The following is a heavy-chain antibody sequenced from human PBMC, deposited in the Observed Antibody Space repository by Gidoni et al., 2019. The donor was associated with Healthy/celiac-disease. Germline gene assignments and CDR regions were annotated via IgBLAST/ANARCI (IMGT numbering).Heavy chain of an antibody. Sequence: EVQLVESGGGLVQPGGSLRLSCAASGFTVSSNYMSWVRQAPGKGLEWVSVIYSGGSTYYADSVKGRFTISRDNSKNTLYLQMNSLRAEDTAVYYCARQDSGYSSSWYGGFDYWGQGTLVTVSS. J-gene: IGHJ4*02. CDR1: GFTVSSNY. CDR2: IYSGGST. CDR3: ARQDSGYSSSWYGGFDY. D-gene: IGHD6-13*01. V-gene: IGHV3-66*04.